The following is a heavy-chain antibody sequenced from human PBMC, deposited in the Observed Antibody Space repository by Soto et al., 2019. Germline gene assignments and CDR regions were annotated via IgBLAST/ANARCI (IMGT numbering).Heavy chain of an antibody. Sequence: PGGSLRLSCAASGFTFSSYAMHWVRQAPGKGLEWVAVISYDGSNKYYADSVKGRFTISRDNSKNTLYLQMNSLRAEDTAVYYCARSNYDSSGYYFDYWGQGTLVTVSS. J-gene: IGHJ4*02. CDR2: ISYDGSNK. D-gene: IGHD3-22*01. V-gene: IGHV3-30-3*01. CDR1: GFTFSSYA. CDR3: ARSNYDSSGYYFDY.